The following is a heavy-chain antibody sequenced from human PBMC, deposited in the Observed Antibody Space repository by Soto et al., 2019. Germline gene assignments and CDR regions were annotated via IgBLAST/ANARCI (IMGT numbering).Heavy chain of an antibody. D-gene: IGHD2-2*01. V-gene: IGHV3-15*01. CDR2: IKSKTDGGTT. Sequence: PGGSLRLSCAASGFTFSNAWMSWVRQAPGKGLEWVGRIKSKTDGGTTDYAAPVKGRFTISRDDSKNTLYLQMNSLKTEDTAVYYCTTDFGWYQLLLRGMDVWGQGTTVTVSS. CDR3: TTDFGWYQLLLRGMDV. CDR1: GFTFSNAW. J-gene: IGHJ6*02.